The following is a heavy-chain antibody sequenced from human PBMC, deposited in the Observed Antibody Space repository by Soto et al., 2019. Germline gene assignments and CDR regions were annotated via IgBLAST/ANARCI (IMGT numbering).Heavy chain of an antibody. CDR3: ASSAVAGIFRFDY. Sequence: ASVKDTCKASGYTFTSYYMHWVRQAPGQGLEWMGIINPSGGSTSYAQKFQGRVTMTRDTSTSTVYMELSSLRSEDTAVYYCASSAVAGIFRFDYWGQGTLVTVSS. CDR1: GYTFTSYY. D-gene: IGHD6-19*01. CDR2: INPSGGST. J-gene: IGHJ4*02. V-gene: IGHV1-46*03.